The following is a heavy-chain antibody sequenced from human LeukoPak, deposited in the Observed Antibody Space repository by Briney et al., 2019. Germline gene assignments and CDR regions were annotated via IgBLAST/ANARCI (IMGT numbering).Heavy chain of an antibody. Sequence: SVTLSLTCTVSGGSISSGSYYWSWIRQPAGKGLEWIGRIYTSGSTNYNPSLKSRVTISVDTSKNQFSLKLSSVTAADTAVYYCASEKATHYYDSSDVAFDIWGQGTMVTVSS. CDR1: GGSISSGSYY. CDR2: IYTSGST. J-gene: IGHJ3*02. V-gene: IGHV4-61*02. D-gene: IGHD3-22*01. CDR3: ASEKATHYYDSSDVAFDI.